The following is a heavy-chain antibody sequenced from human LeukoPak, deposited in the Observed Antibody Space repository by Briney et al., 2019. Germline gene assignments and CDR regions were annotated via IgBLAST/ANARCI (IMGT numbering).Heavy chain of an antibody. CDR1: GFTFGDYA. Sequence: GGSLRLSCTASGFTFGDYAVSWVRQAPGKGLEWVCFIRSKAYGGTTEYAASVNGRFTISRDDSKSIAYLQMNSLKTEDTALYYCTRENYSDSSGYSSDYWGQGTLVTVSS. J-gene: IGHJ4*02. CDR3: TRENYSDSSGYSSDY. V-gene: IGHV3-49*04. D-gene: IGHD3-22*01. CDR2: IRSKAYGGTT.